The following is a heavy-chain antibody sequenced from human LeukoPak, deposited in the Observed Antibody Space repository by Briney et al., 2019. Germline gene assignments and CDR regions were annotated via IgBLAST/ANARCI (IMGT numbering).Heavy chain of an antibody. CDR2: INPNSGGT. CDR1: GYTFTTYS. V-gene: IGHV1-2*02. D-gene: IGHD4-17*01. Sequence: ASVKVSCKASGYTFTTYSMHWVRQAPGQGLEWMGWINPNSGGTNYAQKFEVRVTMTRDTSINTAYMELSRLVSDDTAVYYCARGRSYGELGDYWGQGTLVTVSS. J-gene: IGHJ4*02. CDR3: ARGRSYGELGDY.